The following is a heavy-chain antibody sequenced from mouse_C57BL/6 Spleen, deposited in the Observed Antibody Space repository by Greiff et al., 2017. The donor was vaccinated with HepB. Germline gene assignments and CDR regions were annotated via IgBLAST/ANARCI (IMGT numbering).Heavy chain of an antibody. CDR3: APYCGSSQAWFAY. V-gene: IGHV14-3*01. D-gene: IGHD1-1*01. Sequence: VQLQQSVAELVRPGASVKLSCTASGFNIKNTYMHWVKQRPEQGLEWIGRIDPANGNTKYAPKFQGKATITADTASNTAYLQLSSLTSEDTAIDYCAPYCGSSQAWFAYWGQGTLVTVSA. CDR2: IDPANGNT. CDR1: GFNIKNTY. J-gene: IGHJ3*01.